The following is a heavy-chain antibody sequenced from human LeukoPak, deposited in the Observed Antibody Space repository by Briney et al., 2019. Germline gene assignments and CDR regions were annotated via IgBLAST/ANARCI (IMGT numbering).Heavy chain of an antibody. CDR3: ARTRRSSGSYYGDY. V-gene: IGHV3-74*01. J-gene: IGHJ4*02. CDR1: GFTFSSYW. D-gene: IGHD1-26*01. Sequence: PGGSLRLSCAASGFTFSSYWMHWVRQAPGKGLVWVSRINTDGSSTSYADSVKGRFTISRDNAKNTLYLQMNSLRADDTAVYYCARTRRSSGSYYGDYWGQGTLVTVSS. CDR2: INTDGSST.